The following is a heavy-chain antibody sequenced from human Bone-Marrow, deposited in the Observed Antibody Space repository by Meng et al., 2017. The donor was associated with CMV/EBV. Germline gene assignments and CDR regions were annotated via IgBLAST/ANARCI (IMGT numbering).Heavy chain of an antibody. CDR2: IYYSGST. V-gene: IGHV4-59*01. J-gene: IGHJ4*01. D-gene: IGHD3-16*02. Sequence: GSLRLSCTVSGGAISSYYWSWIRQAPGEGLDWVGYIYYSGSTYYKPSLKSRVTMSLNASKRQFSLKLTSVTAADTAVYYCARGGGGGYHFDYWGRGPLVTVSS. CDR1: GGAISSYY. CDR3: ARGGGGGYHFDY.